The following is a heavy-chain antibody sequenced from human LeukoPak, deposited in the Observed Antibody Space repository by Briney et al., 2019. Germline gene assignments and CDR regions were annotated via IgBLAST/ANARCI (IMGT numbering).Heavy chain of an antibody. Sequence: GASVKVSCKASGYTFTSYYMHWVRQAPGQGLGWMGIVNPSGGGTSYAQKFQGRVTMTRDTSTSTVYMELSSLRSEDTAVYYCARVLQYCSGGFCYFDYWGQGTLVTVSS. CDR3: ARVLQYCSGGFCYFDY. CDR2: VNPSGGGT. D-gene: IGHD2-15*01. CDR1: GYTFTSYY. V-gene: IGHV1-46*01. J-gene: IGHJ4*02.